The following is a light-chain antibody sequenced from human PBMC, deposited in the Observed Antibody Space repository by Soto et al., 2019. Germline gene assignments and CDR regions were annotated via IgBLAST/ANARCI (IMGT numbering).Light chain of an antibody. V-gene: IGKV3-20*01. J-gene: IGKJ2*01. CDR2: GAS. CDR1: QSLSSTY. CDR3: QQSGTSPPYT. Sequence: EIVLTQSPGTLSLSPGERATLSCRASQSLSSTYLAWYQQKVGQSPRILIYGASSRATGIPDRFSGSGSGTDFTLPISRLEPADYAVYYCQQSGTSPPYTFGPGTKLDIK.